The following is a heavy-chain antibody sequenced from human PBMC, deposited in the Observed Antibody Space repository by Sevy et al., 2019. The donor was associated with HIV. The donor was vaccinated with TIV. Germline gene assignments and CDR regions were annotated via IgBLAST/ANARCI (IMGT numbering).Heavy chain of an antibody. CDR2: MNPNSGNT. CDR3: ARAYYYDSSGYYNTHYYYYGMDV. Sequence: ASVKVSCKASGYTFTSYDINWVRQATGQGLEWMGWMNPNSGNTGYAQTFQGRVTMTRNTSISTAYMELSSLRSEDTAVYYCARAYYYDSSGYYNTHYYYYGMDVWGQGTTVTVSS. J-gene: IGHJ6*02. D-gene: IGHD3-22*01. V-gene: IGHV1-8*01. CDR1: GYTFTSYD.